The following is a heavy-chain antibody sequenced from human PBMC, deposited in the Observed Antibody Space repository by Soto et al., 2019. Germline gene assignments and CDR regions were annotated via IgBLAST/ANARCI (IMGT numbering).Heavy chain of an antibody. J-gene: IGHJ4*02. V-gene: IGHV2-5*02. D-gene: IGHD6-6*01. CDR1: GFSLSTSGVD. CDR2: IYWDDDK. Sequence: QITLKESGPTLVKPTQTLTLTCTFSGFSLSTSGVDVGWIRQPPGKALECLALIYWDDDKRYSPSLKSRLTITNDTSKHQVVLTMTNMDPLDTATYYCAHRRPYSNSPEYFFDYWGQGTLVTVSS. CDR3: AHRRPYSNSPEYFFDY.